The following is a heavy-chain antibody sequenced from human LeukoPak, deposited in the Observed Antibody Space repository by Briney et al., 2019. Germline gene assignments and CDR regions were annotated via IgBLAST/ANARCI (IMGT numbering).Heavy chain of an antibody. J-gene: IGHJ4*02. V-gene: IGHV3-66*01. Sequence: HSGGSLRLSCAASGFTVSSNYMNWVRQAPGKGLEWVSVIYSGGDTYYAESVKGRFTISGDNSKNTLYLQMNRLRVEDTAVYYCARDRGAYYYDTGYWGQGTLVTVSS. CDR1: GFTVSSNY. D-gene: IGHD3-22*01. CDR2: IYSGGDT. CDR3: ARDRGAYYYDTGY.